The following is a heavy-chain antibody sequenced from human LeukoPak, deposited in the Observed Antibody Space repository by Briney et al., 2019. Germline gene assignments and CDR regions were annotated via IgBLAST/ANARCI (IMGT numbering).Heavy chain of an antibody. J-gene: IGHJ6*03. V-gene: IGHV3-30*18. CDR3: AKYPGGFTGIVNYYHMDA. CDR1: GFTFSSYD. Sequence: GGSLRLSCATSGFTFSSYDMHWVRQAPGKGLEWVAVISYDGSNKYYTDSVKGRFTISRDNSKNTLFLQMNSLRPEDTALYYCAKYPGGFTGIVNYYHMDAWGKGTTVTVSS. CDR2: ISYDGSNK. D-gene: IGHD1-26*01.